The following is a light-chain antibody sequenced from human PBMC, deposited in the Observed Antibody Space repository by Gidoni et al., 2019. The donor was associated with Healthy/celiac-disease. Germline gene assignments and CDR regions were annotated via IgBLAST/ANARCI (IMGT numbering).Light chain of an antibody. CDR3: QQRSNWPPGIT. V-gene: IGKV3-11*01. CDR1: QSVSSY. Sequence: EIVLTQSPATLSLSPGERATLSCRASQSVSSYLAWYQQKPGQAPRLLIYDASNRATGIPARFSCSGSGTDFTLTISSLEPEDFAVYYCQQRSNWPPGITFXQXTRLEIK. J-gene: IGKJ5*01. CDR2: DAS.